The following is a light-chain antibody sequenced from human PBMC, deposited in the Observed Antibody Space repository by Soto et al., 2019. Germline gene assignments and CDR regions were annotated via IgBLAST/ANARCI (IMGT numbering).Light chain of an antibody. Sequence: ELVLTQSPATLSLSPGERAILSCRASQSVSSYLAWYQQKPGQAPRLLIYDASNRATGIPARFSGSGSGTDFTLTISSLEPEDFAVYYCQQRSNWPGTFGPGTKVDI. CDR3: QQRSNWPGT. CDR1: QSVSSY. CDR2: DAS. V-gene: IGKV3-11*01. J-gene: IGKJ3*01.